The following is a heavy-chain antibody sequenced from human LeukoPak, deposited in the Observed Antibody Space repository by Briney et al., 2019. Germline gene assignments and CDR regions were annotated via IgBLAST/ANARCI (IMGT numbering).Heavy chain of an antibody. CDR2: ISWNSGSI. V-gene: IGHV3-9*01. CDR3: VKASSGIAAENWFDP. Sequence: GRSLRLSCAASGFTFDDYAMHWVRQAPGKGLEWVSGISWNSGSIGYADSVKGRFTISRDNSKNTLYLQMSSLRAEDTAVYCCVKASSGIAAENWFDPWGQGTLVTVSS. D-gene: IGHD6-13*01. CDR1: GFTFDDYA. J-gene: IGHJ5*02.